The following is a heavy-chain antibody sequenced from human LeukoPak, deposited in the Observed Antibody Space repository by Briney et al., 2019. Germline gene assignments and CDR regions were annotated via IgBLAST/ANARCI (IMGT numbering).Heavy chain of an antibody. CDR1: GFTFSSYG. CDR3: AKGESVGAARNPDY. V-gene: IGHV3-33*06. J-gene: IGHJ4*02. D-gene: IGHD1-26*01. CDR2: IWYDGSNK. Sequence: PGGSLRLSCAASGFTFSSYGMHWVRQAPGKGLEWVAVIWYDGSNKYYADSVKGRFTISRDNSKNTLYLQMNSLRAEDTAVYYCAKGESVGAARNPDYWGQGTLVTVSS.